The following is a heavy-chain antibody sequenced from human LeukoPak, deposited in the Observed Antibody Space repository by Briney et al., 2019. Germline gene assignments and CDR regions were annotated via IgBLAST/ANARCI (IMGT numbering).Heavy chain of an antibody. CDR2: ISAYNGNT. CDR1: GYTFTSYG. CDR3: ARDGLLDDILTGYYYYGMDV. D-gene: IGHD3-9*01. J-gene: IGHJ6*02. Sequence: ASVKVSCKASGYTFTSYGITWVRQAPGQGLEWMGWISAYNGNTNYAQKFLGRVTMTTDTSTSTAHMELRSLRSDDTAVYYCARDGLLDDILTGYYYYGMDVWGQGTTVTVSS. V-gene: IGHV1-18*01.